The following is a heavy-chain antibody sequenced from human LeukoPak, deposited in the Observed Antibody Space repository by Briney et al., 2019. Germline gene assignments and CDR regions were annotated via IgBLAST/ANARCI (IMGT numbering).Heavy chain of an antibody. CDR3: ARVIGYSFDY. CDR2: ISSSSSTI. D-gene: IGHD3-22*01. Sequence: GGSLRLSCAASGFTFSSYSMNWVRQAPGKGLEWVSYISSSSSTIYYADSVKGRFTISRDNAKNSLYLQMNSLRAEDTAVYYCARVIGYSFDYWGQGTLVTVSS. CDR1: GFTFSSYS. J-gene: IGHJ4*02. V-gene: IGHV3-48*01.